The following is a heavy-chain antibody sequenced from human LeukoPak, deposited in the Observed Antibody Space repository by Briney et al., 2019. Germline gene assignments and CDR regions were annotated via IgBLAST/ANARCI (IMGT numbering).Heavy chain of an antibody. V-gene: IGHV4-39*07. D-gene: IGHD1-26*01. CDR2: IDDSGST. Sequence: SETLSLTCTVSGGSISSSGYYWGWIRQPPGKGLEWSGSIDDSGSTYYNPSLKSRVTISVDTSKNQFSLKLSSVTAADTAVYYWARDDSPDSGSYQRYAFDIWGQGTMVTVSS. CDR3: ARDDSPDSGSYQRYAFDI. CDR1: GGSISSSGYY. J-gene: IGHJ3*02.